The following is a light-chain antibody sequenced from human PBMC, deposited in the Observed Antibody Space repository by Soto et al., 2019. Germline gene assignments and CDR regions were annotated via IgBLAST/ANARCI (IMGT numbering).Light chain of an antibody. CDR1: QTISSW. J-gene: IGKJ2*01. Sequence: DIQMTQPPSTLSGSVGDRVTITCRASQTISSWLAWYQQKPGKAPKLLIYKASSLESGVPSRFSGSGSGTEFTLTISSLQPDDFATYYCQQYNSYSYTLGQGTKVDI. V-gene: IGKV1-5*03. CDR2: KAS. CDR3: QQYNSYSYT.